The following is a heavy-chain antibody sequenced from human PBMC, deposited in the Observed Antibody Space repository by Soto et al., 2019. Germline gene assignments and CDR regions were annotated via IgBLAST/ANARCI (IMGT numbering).Heavy chain of an antibody. CDR3: ARDLGDLNSENYREGFAP. CDR2: IYYSGST. Sequence: NPSETLSLTCTVSGGSISTYYWSWIRQPPGKGLEWIGHIYYSGSTNYNPSLKSRVTISVDTSKSQFSLKLNSVTAADTAVYYCARDLGDLNSENYREGFAPWGQGTLVTVSS. D-gene: IGHD1-26*01. J-gene: IGHJ5*02. V-gene: IGHV4-59*01. CDR1: GGSISTYY.